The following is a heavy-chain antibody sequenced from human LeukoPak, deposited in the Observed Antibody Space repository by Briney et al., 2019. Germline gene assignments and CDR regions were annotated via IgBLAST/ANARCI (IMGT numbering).Heavy chain of an antibody. V-gene: IGHV4-31*03. J-gene: IGHJ2*01. CDR1: GGSISSGGYY. CDR3: ARVVAAAGTPINWYFDL. CDR2: IYYSGST. Sequence: SETLSLTCTVSGGSISSGGYYWSWIRQHPGKGLEWIGYIYYSGSTYYNPSLKSRVTISVDTSKNQFSLKLSSVTAADTAVYYCARVVAAAGTPINWYFDLWGRGTLVTVSS. D-gene: IGHD6-13*01.